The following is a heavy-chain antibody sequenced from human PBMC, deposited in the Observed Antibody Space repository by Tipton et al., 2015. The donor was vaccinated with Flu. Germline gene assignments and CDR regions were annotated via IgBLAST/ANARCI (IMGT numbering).Heavy chain of an antibody. J-gene: IGHJ5*02. V-gene: IGHV4-61*02. Sequence: TLSLTCIVSGASISSGGNYWSWIRQPAGKGLEWIGRTYSSGSTKYNPSLESRVTVSVDTSKNQFSLKLSSVTAADTAVYYCARRDYSNYVSEPKNWFDTWGQGTLVTVSS. CDR1: GASISSGGNY. D-gene: IGHD4-11*01. CDR2: TYSSGST. CDR3: ARRDYSNYVSEPKNWFDT.